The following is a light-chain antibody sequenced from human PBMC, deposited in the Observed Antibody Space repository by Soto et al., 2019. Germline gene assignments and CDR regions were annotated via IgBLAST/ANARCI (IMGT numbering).Light chain of an antibody. J-gene: IGKJ1*01. CDR1: QTISTF. CDR3: QQSYSSPPWT. CDR2: RAS. V-gene: IGKV1-39*01. Sequence: DIQMTQSPSSLSASVGDRVTISCRASQTISTFLNWYQQKPGTAPRLLIYRASSVNSGVPPRFSGSGSGRDFTLTISSLRPEDIAIYFCQQSYSSPPWTFGQGTKVDIK.